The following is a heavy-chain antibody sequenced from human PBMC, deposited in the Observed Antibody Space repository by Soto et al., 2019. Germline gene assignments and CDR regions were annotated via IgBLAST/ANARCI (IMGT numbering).Heavy chain of an antibody. V-gene: IGHV3-23*01. CDR2: IIGNGDMT. CDR1: GFTFDNYG. CDR3: AKDGDYGDSFPFDR. Sequence: EVQLLEAGGGFVQPGGSLRLSCAASGFTFDNYGMSWVRQAPGKGLEWVSAIIGNGDMTYYADSVKGRFTISRDNSKNRLDLQLDSLRAEDMAIYYCAKDGDYGDSFPFDRWGQGTLVTVSS. J-gene: IGHJ4*02. D-gene: IGHD4-17*01.